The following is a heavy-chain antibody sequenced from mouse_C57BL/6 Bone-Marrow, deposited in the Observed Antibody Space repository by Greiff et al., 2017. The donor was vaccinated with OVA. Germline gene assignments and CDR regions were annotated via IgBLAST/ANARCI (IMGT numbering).Heavy chain of an antibody. Sequence: VLLQQSVAELVRPGASVKLSCTASGFNIKNTYMHWVKQRPEQGLEWIGRLDPAIGNTKYAPKFQGTASITADPSSNTAYLQLSSLTSEETAIYCGAKRYYGSSAWFAYWGQGTLVTVSA. J-gene: IGHJ3*01. V-gene: IGHV14-3*01. CDR3: AKRYYGSSAWFAY. D-gene: IGHD1-1*01. CDR2: LDPAIGNT. CDR1: GFNIKNTY.